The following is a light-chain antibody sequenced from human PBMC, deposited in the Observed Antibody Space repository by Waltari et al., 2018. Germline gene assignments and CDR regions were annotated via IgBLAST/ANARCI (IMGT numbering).Light chain of an antibody. CDR1: SSNIGRNT. CDR3: AAWDDSLNGVV. J-gene: IGLJ2*01. V-gene: IGLV1-44*01. Sequence: QSVLTQPPSASGTPGQRVTIFCSGSSSNIGRNTVNWYQQLPGTAPKLLIYSTNQRPSGVPDRFSGSKSGTSASLAISGLQSEDEADYYCAAWDDSLNGVVFGGGTKLTVL. CDR2: STN.